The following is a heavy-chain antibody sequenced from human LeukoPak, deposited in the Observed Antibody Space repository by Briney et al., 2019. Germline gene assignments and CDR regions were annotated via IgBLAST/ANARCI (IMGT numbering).Heavy chain of an antibody. CDR2: ISYDGSNK. D-gene: IGHD6-13*01. V-gene: IGHV3-30-3*01. CDR3: ARDRYGSSWYSYFDY. J-gene: IGHJ4*02. CDR1: GFTFSSYA. Sequence: AGRSLRLSCAASGFTFSSYAMHWVRQAPGKGLEWVAVISYDGSNKYYADSVKGRFTISRDNSKNTLYLQMNSLRAEDTAVYYCARDRYGSSWYSYFDYWGQGTLVTVSS.